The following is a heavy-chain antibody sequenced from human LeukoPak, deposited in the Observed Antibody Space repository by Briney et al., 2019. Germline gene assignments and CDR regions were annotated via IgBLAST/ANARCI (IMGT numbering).Heavy chain of an antibody. V-gene: IGHV1-18*01. J-gene: IGHJ1*01. D-gene: IGHD2-21*01. CDR1: GYTFTSYG. CDR2: ISAYNGNT. CDR3: ARDFPAGLWWSEYFQH. Sequence: ASVKVSCKASGYTFTSYGISWVRQAPGQGLEWMGWISAYNGNTNYAQKLQGRVTMTTDTSTSTAYMELRSLRPDDTAVYYCARDFPAGLWWSEYFQHWGQGTLVTVSS.